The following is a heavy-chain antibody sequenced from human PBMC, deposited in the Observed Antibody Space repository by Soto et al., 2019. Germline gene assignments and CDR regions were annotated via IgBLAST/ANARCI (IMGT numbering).Heavy chain of an antibody. CDR2: ILGGGTR. V-gene: IGHV3-23*01. J-gene: IGHJ4*02. Sequence: EVQLLESGGGLVQPGGSLRLSCEVSGFTLSSYTMSWVRQAPGKGLEWVSSILGGGTRYYADSMEGRFTISKDISKSTLFRHIDNLRAEDTGVYYCAIARIPDGRWNFDYWGQGTLVTVSS. CDR1: GFTLSSYT. CDR3: AIARIPDGRWNFDY. D-gene: IGHD2-2*02.